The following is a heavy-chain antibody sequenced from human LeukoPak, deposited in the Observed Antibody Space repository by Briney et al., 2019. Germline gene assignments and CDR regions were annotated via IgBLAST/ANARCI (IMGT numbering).Heavy chain of an antibody. D-gene: IGHD3-22*01. J-gene: IGHJ3*02. CDR3: AKAGVRYYDSSGLHAFDI. CDR1: GGSISSTSYF. V-gene: IGHV4-39*01. CDR2: IYYSGST. Sequence: SETLSLTCTVSGGSISSTSYFWGWIRQPPGKGLEWIGTIYYSGSTYYNPSLKSRVTMSVDTSRNQFSLKLSSVDAADTAVYYCAKAGVRYYDSSGLHAFDIWGQGTMVTVSS.